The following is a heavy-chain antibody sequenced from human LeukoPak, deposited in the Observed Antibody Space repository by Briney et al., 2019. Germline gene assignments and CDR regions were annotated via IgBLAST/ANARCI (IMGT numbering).Heavy chain of an antibody. CDR3: ARVVMMDIVVVVATNTEADYYYYYMDV. D-gene: IGHD2-15*01. Sequence: KTGGSLRLSCAASGFTFSDYYMSWIRQAPGKGLEWVSYISSSGSTIYYADSVKGRFTISRDNAKNSLYLQMNSLRAEDTAVYYCARVVMMDIVVVVATNTEADYYYYYMDVWGKGTTVTVSS. CDR1: GFTFSDYY. J-gene: IGHJ6*03. V-gene: IGHV3-11*01. CDR2: ISSSGSTI.